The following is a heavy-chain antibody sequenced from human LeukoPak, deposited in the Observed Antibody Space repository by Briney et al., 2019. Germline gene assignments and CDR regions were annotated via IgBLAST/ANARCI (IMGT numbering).Heavy chain of an antibody. CDR2: IKQDGSEK. Sequence: GGSLRLSCAASGFTFSSYWMSWVRQAPGKGLEWVANIKQDGSEKYYVDSVKGRFTISRDNAKNSLYLQMNSLRAEDTAVYYCARYSAAMVLGAFDIWGQGTMVTVSS. CDR1: GFTFSSYW. CDR3: ARYSAAMVLGAFDI. J-gene: IGHJ3*02. V-gene: IGHV3-7*01. D-gene: IGHD5-18*01.